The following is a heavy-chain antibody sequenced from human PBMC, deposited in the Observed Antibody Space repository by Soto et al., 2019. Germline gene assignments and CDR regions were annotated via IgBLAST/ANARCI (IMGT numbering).Heavy chain of an antibody. CDR1: GFTFSSYG. D-gene: IGHD3-22*01. CDR2: ISYDGSNK. CDR3: AKSHMYYYDSSGYYYPDAFDI. V-gene: IGHV3-30*18. Sequence: QVQLVESGGGVVQPGRSLRLSCAASGFTFSSYGMHWVHQAPGKGLEWVAVISYDGSNKYYADSVKGRFTISRDNSKNTLYLQMNSLRAEDTAVYYCAKSHMYYYDSSGYYYPDAFDIWGQGTMVTVSS. J-gene: IGHJ3*02.